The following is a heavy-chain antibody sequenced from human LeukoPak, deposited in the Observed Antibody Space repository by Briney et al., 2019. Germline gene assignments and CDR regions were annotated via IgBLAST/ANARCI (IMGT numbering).Heavy chain of an antibody. D-gene: IGHD2-15*01. J-gene: IGHJ4*02. CDR1: GFTFSSYS. Sequence: GRTLRLSPAASGFTFSSYSMNWVREAPGKGLEWVSSITSSSSYIYNADSVKGRFTICRDNAKNSLYLQMNSLRAEDTAVYYCARRRGYCSGGSCPRYFDYWGQGTLVTVSS. CDR3: ARRRGYCSGGSCPRYFDY. V-gene: IGHV3-21*01. CDR2: ITSSSSYI.